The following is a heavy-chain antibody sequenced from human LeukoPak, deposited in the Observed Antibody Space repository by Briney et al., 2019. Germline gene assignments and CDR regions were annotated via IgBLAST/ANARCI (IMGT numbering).Heavy chain of an antibody. V-gene: IGHV3-66*01. D-gene: IGHD6-19*01. Sequence: PGGSLRLSCAVSGFTVSSNYMSWVRQAPGKGLEWVSVIYSGGGTYYADSVKDIFTISRDNSKNTLYLQMNSLRAEDAAVYYCARITSKVSLGGGWFFDSWGRGILVTVSS. CDR2: IYSGGGT. J-gene: IGHJ4*02. CDR1: GFTVSSNY. CDR3: ARITSKVSLGGGWFFDS.